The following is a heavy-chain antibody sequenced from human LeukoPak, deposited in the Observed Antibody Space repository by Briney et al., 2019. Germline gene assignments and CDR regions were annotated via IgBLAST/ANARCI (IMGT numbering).Heavy chain of an antibody. J-gene: IGHJ6*04. CDR2: IYNSRST. D-gene: IGHD5-18*01. CDR1: GGSISSYY. CDR3: ASYSPYYYGMNV. V-gene: IGHV4-59*01. Sequence: SETLSLTCTVSGGSISSYYWSWIRQPPGKGLEWIGYIYNSRSTNYNPSLKSRVTISVDTSKNQFSLKLSSVTAADTAVYYCASYSPYYYGMNVWGKGTTVTVSS.